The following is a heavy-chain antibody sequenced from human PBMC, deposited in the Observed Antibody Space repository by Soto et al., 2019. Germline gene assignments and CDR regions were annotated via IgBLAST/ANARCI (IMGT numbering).Heavy chain of an antibody. CDR2: INRDGSTI. CDR1: GFTLSSHW. D-gene: IGHD6-13*01. CDR3: ARVADCTYSSNCNGRAAFDM. Sequence: EVQLVESGGGLAQPGGSLRLSCAASGFTLSSHWMHWVRQAPGKGLVWVSRINRDGSTINYDDSVRGRYTISRDNAKNTLSLQMNSRRAEDTAVYYCARVADCTYSSNCNGRAAFDMWGQGKMVTVSS. V-gene: IGHV3-74*01. J-gene: IGHJ3*02.